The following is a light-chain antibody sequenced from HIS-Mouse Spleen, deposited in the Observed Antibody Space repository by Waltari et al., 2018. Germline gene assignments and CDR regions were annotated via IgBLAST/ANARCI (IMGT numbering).Light chain of an antibody. CDR1: SSNIGSNY. CDR2: RNN. Sequence: QSVLTQPPSASGTPGQRVTISCSGSSSNIGSNYVYWYQQLPGTAPKLLIYRNNRRPARVPDRFSGSKSGTSASLAIGGLRSEDEADYYCAAWDDSLSGPVFGGGTKLTVL. CDR3: AAWDDSLSGPV. J-gene: IGLJ3*02. V-gene: IGLV1-47*01.